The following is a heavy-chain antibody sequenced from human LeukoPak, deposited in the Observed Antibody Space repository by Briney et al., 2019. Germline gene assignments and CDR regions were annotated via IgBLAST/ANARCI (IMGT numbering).Heavy chain of an antibody. CDR2: IDPSGSYI. CDR3: ARQYPFDS. Sequence: GESLKISCKASGYSFTSYWSNWVRQMPGKGLEWMGRIDPSGSYINYSPSFQGLVTISADKSISTAYLQWSSLKASDTAIYYCARQYPFDSWGKGTLVTVSS. V-gene: IGHV5-10-1*01. D-gene: IGHD2/OR15-2a*01. CDR1: GYSFTSYW. J-gene: IGHJ5*01.